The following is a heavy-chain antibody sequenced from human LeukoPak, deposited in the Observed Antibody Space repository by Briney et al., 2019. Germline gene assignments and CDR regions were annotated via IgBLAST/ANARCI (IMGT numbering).Heavy chain of an antibody. D-gene: IGHD3-16*01. CDR1: GFTFSTYS. CDR2: ISGSSGTV. CDR3: ARRPEFGVLYYMDV. Sequence: GGSLRLSCAASGFTFSTYSMNWVRQAPGKGLEWVSYISGSSGTVYYAASVKGRFTISRDNAKNLLYLQMNSLRAEDTAVYYCARRPEFGVLYYMDVWGKGTTVTVSS. J-gene: IGHJ6*03. V-gene: IGHV3-48*01.